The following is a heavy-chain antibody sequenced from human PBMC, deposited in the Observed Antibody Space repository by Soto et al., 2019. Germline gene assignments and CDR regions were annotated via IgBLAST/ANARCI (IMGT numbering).Heavy chain of an antibody. Sequence: ASVKVSCKASGYTFTSYYMHWVRQAPGQGLEWMGIINPSGSSTSYADSVKGRFTISRDNAKNTLYLQMNSLRAEDTAVYYCARAYRRQQLVRTGDWFDPWGQGTLVTVSS. CDR2: INPSGSST. D-gene: IGHD6-13*01. CDR3: ARAYRRQQLVRTGDWFDP. CDR1: GYTFTSYY. J-gene: IGHJ5*02. V-gene: IGHV1-46*04.